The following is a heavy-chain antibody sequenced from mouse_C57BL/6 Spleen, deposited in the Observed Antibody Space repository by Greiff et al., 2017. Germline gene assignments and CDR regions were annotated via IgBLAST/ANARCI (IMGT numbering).Heavy chain of an antibody. D-gene: IGHD1-1*01. CDR1: GYTFTDYN. V-gene: IGHV1-18*01. CDR2: INPNNGGT. CDR3: ARRDYYYGSSVWYFDV. Sequence: EVQLQQSGPELVKPGASVKIPCKASGYTFTDYNMDWVKQSHGKSLEWIGDINPNNGGTIYNQKFKGKATLTVDKSSSTAYMELRSLTSEDTAVYYCARRDYYYGSSVWYFDVWGTGTTVTVSS. J-gene: IGHJ1*03.